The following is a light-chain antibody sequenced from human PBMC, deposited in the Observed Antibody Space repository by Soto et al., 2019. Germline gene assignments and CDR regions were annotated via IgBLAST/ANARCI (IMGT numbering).Light chain of an antibody. V-gene: IGLV7-46*01. J-gene: IGLJ3*02. CDR2: DTS. CDR3: LLSYSGGRSGV. CDR1: TGAVTSGHF. Sequence: QAVVTQEPSLTVSPGGTVTLTCGSSTGAVTSGHFPYWVQQKPGQVPRTLIYDTSNKDSWTPARFSGSLLGGKAALTLSGAQPEDEAEYYCLLSYSGGRSGVFSGGTKLTVL.